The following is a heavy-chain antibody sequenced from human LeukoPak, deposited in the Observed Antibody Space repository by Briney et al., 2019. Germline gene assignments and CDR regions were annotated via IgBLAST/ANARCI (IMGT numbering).Heavy chain of an antibody. CDR2: ISYDGSNK. Sequence: PGGSLRLSCAASGFTFSSYGMHWVRQAPGKGLGWVAVISYDGSNKYYADSVKGRFTISRDNSKNTLYLQMNSLRAEDTAVYYCARAGDCTNGVCYSNSVGYYFDYWGQGTLVTVSS. D-gene: IGHD2-8*01. CDR3: ARAGDCTNGVCYSNSVGYYFDY. CDR1: GFTFSSYG. V-gene: IGHV3-30*19. J-gene: IGHJ4*02.